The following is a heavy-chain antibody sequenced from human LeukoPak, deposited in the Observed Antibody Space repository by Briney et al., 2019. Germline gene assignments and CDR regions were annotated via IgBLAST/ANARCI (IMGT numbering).Heavy chain of an antibody. CDR2: IKQDGSEK. D-gene: IGHD3-9*01. CDR3: ARGYYDILTGYYKAHYFDY. J-gene: IGHJ4*02. Sequence: GGSLRLSCAASGFTFSSYWMSWVRQAPGKGLEWVANIKQDGSEKYYVDSVKGRFTISRDNAKNSLYLQMNSLRAEDTPVYYCARGYYDILTGYYKAHYFDYWGQGTLVTVSS. CDR1: GFTFSSYW. V-gene: IGHV3-7*03.